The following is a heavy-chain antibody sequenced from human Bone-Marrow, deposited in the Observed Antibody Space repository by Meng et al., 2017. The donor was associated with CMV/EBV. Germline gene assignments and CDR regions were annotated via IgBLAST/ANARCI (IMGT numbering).Heavy chain of an antibody. CDR1: GFTFSTYW. Sequence: GESLKISCAASGFTFSTYWMNWVRQAPGKGLVWVSRINSDGSGTCYADSVKGRFTISRDNAKHTLYLQMNSLRAEDTDVYYCVKGRAHWQYCDDSGGRVDGFDIWGQGTMVTVSS. V-gene: IGHV3-74*01. D-gene: IGHD2-15*01. J-gene: IGHJ3*02. CDR3: VKGRAHWQYCDDSGGRVDGFDI. CDR2: INSDGSGT.